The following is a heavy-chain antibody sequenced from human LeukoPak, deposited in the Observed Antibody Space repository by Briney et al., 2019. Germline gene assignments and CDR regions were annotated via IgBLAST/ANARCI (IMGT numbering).Heavy chain of an antibody. CDR2: IIPILGIA. V-gene: IGHV1-69*04. Sequence: SVNVSCKASGGTFSSYAISWVRQAPGQGLEWMGRIIPILGIANYAQKFQGRVTITADKSTSTAYMELSSLRSEDTAVYYCARALQQLGHGWFDPWGQGTLVTVSS. J-gene: IGHJ5*02. CDR3: ARALQQLGHGWFDP. D-gene: IGHD6-13*01. CDR1: GGTFSSYA.